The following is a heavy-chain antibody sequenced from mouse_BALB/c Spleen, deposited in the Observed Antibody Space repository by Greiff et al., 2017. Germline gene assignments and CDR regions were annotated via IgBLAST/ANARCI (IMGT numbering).Heavy chain of an antibody. CDR2: ISYSGST. D-gene: IGHD3-1*01. V-gene: IGHV3-8*02. CDR1: GDSITSGY. CDR3: ARQLGLRGYAMDY. J-gene: IGHJ4*01. Sequence: VQLQQSGPSLVKPSQTLSLTCSVTGDSITSGYWNWIRKFPGNKLEYMGYISYSGSTYYNPSLKSRISITRDTSKNQYYLQLNSVTTEDTATYYCARQLGLRGYAMDYWGQGTSVTVSS.